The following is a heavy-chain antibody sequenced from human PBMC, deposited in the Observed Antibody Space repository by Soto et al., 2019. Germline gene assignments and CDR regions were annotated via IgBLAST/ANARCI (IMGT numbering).Heavy chain of an antibody. Sequence: PSETLSLTFTVSGGSISSGGYYGSWLRQHPGKGLEWIGYIYYSGSTYYNPSLKSRVTISVDTSKNQFSLKLSSVTAADTAVYYCPRVGYYRSGSYYFDYWGQRTLVTVSS. CDR1: GGSISSGGYY. V-gene: IGHV4-31*03. D-gene: IGHD3-10*01. J-gene: IGHJ4*02. CDR3: PRVGYYRSGSYYFDY. CDR2: IYYSGST.